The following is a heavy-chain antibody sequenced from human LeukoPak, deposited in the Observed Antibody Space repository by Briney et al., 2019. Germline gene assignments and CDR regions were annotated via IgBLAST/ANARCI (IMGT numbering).Heavy chain of an antibody. CDR2: IYYSGST. D-gene: IGHD6-19*01. CDR1: GGSISSYY. Sequence: PSETLSLTCTVSGGSISSYYRSWIRQPPGKGLEWIGYIYYSGSTNYNPSLKSRVTISVDTSTNQFSLKLSSVTAADAAVYYCASSGWSLIYFQHWGQGTLVTVSS. CDR3: ASSGWSLIYFQH. V-gene: IGHV4-59*01. J-gene: IGHJ1*01.